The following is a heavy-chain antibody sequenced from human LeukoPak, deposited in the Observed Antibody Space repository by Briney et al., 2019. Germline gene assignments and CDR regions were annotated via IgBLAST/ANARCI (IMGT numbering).Heavy chain of an antibody. J-gene: IGHJ4*02. CDR2: IYYSGST. CDR1: GGSISSYY. V-gene: IGHV4-59*01. D-gene: IGHD3-10*01. CDR3: ARLRFGEFSFYFDY. Sequence: PETLSLTCTLSGGSISSYYWSWIRQPPGKGLEWIGYIYYSGSTNYNPSLKSRVTISVDTSKNQFSLKLSSVTAADTAVYYCARLRFGEFSFYFDYWGQGTLVTVSS.